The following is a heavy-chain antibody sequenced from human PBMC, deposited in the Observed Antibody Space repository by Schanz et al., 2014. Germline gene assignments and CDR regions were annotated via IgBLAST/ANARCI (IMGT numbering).Heavy chain of an antibody. CDR1: GFTFSDYS. CDR2: ISHNIHYT. J-gene: IGHJ5*02. CDR3: VRDERISSGVWFDP. V-gene: IGHV3-11*06. D-gene: IGHD3-22*01. Sequence: GEEEEEGGGLVKPGGSLRLSCAASGFTFSDYSLSWISPSPFPFLEWVSYISHNIHYTNYADSVKGRFTISRDTAENSVYLQMNSLRADDTAVYYCVRDERISSGVWFDPWGQGTLVTVSS.